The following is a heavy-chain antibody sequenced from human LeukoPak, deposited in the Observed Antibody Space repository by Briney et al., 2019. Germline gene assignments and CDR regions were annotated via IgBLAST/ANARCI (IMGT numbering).Heavy chain of an antibody. Sequence: GESLKISCKCAGFDFTAYGIAWVRQMPGKGLEWMGNIYPGGSNGRYSPSLQGQVTMSADKSLTTVYLQWRSLKASATAMYYCASPFHRAWFGFWGQGSLVTVSS. CDR1: GFDFTAYG. V-gene: IGHV5-51*01. CDR3: ASPFHRAWFGF. CDR2: IYPGGSNG. J-gene: IGHJ4*02.